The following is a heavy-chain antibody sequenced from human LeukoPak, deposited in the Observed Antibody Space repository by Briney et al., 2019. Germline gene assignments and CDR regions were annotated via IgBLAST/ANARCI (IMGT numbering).Heavy chain of an antibody. J-gene: IGHJ4*02. CDR1: GFTFSGYG. CDR3: AKSGTTSSWSPRVKTYFGY. CDR2: IRNDGSSK. D-gene: IGHD6-13*01. V-gene: IGHV3-30*02. Sequence: GGSLRLSCAASGFTFSGYGMHWVRQAPGKGLEWVAFIRNDGSSKYYADSVKGRFTISRDNSKNTLYMEMNSLKPEDTAVYYCAKSGTTSSWSPRVKTYFGYWGQGTLVTVSS.